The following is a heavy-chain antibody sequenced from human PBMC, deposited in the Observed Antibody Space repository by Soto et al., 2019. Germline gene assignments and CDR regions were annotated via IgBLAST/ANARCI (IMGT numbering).Heavy chain of an antibody. CDR2: MNPNSGNT. V-gene: IGHV1-8*02. D-gene: IGHD3-9*01. CDR3: ARFATAGYFDWLLERVNAFDI. CDR1: GYTFTSYG. J-gene: IGHJ3*02. Sequence: ASVKVSCKASGYTFTSYGISWVRQATGQGLEWMGWMNPNSGNTGYAQKFQGRVTMTRNTSISTAYMELSSLRSEDTAVYYCARFATAGYFDWLLERVNAFDIWGQGTMVTVSS.